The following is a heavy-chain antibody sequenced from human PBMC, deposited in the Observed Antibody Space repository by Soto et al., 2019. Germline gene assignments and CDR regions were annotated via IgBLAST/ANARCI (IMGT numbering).Heavy chain of an antibody. CDR2: IKEDGSEK. CDR3: ARDLGAPGRGSAVGYSYRYGMDV. Sequence: EVQLVESGGGLVQPGGSLRLSCAASEFTFSSYWMNWVRQAPGKGLEWVANIKEDGSEKYYVDSVKGRFTISRDDAKNSLYLQMNSLRGEDTAVYYCARDLGAPGRGSAVGYSYRYGMDVWGQGTTVTVSS. J-gene: IGHJ6*02. V-gene: IGHV3-7*05. CDR1: EFTFSSYW. D-gene: IGHD2-2*01.